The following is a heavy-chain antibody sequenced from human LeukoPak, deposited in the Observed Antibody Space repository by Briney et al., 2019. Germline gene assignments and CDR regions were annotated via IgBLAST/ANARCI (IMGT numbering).Heavy chain of an antibody. D-gene: IGHD5-24*01. Sequence: PGRSLRLSCAASGLTFSNYGIHWVRQAPGKGLEGVAVISYGGSNTYYADSVKGRFTISRDNSKSTLYLQMNSLRAEDTAVYYCAKDLVESSYYMDVWGKGTTVTVSS. J-gene: IGHJ6*03. V-gene: IGHV3-30*18. CDR1: GLTFSNYG. CDR2: ISYGGSNT. CDR3: AKDLVESSYYMDV.